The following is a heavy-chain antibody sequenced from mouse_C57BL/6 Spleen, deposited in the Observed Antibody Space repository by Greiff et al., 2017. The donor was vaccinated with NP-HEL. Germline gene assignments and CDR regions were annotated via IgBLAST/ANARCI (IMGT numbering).Heavy chain of an antibody. CDR2: IDPSDSYT. D-gene: IGHD1-1*01. V-gene: IGHV1-50*01. J-gene: IGHJ1*03. CDR1: GYTFTSYW. CDR3: ASPSYYYGSSSYWYFDD. Sequence: VQLQQSGAELVKPGASVKLSCKASGYTFTSYWMQWVKQRPGQGLEWIGEIDPSDSYTNYNQKFKGKATLTVDTSSSTDYMQLSSLTSEDSAVYYCASPSYYYGSSSYWYFDDWGTGTTVTVSS.